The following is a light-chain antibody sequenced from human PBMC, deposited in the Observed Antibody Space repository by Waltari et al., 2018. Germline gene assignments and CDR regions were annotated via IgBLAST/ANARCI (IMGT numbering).Light chain of an antibody. Sequence: QTVVTQPPSASGPPGQRVTLSCSGTSSNFATNSVYWYQQLPGTAPKLLIYRDNQRPSGVPDRFSGSKSGTSASLAISGLRSEDEADYYCAAWDDSLSGPWVFGGGTKLTVL. V-gene: IGLV1-47*01. CDR1: SSNFATNS. CDR3: AAWDDSLSGPWV. J-gene: IGLJ3*02. CDR2: RDN.